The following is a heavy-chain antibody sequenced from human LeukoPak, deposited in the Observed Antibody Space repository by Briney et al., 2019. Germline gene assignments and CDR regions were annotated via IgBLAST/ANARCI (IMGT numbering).Heavy chain of an antibody. Sequence: SETLSLTCAVYGGSFSGYYWSWICQPPGKGLEWIGEINHSGSTNYNPSLKSRVTISVDTSKNQFSLKLSSVTAADTAVYYCARDGVLLWFGDPESNWFDPWGQGTLVTVSS. D-gene: IGHD3-10*01. V-gene: IGHV4-34*01. CDR3: ARDGVLLWFGDPESNWFDP. CDR2: INHSGST. CDR1: GGSFSGYY. J-gene: IGHJ5*02.